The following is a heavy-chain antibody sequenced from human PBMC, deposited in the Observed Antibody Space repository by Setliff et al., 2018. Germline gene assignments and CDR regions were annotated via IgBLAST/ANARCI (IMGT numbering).Heavy chain of an antibody. Sequence: GASVKVSCKASGYTFTRYYMHWVRQAPGQGLEWMGIINPSGGSTSYAQKFQGRVTMTRDTSTSTAYMELSRLRSDDTAVYYCARVKAPALYYYMDVWGKGTTVTVSS. CDR2: INPSGGST. D-gene: IGHD3-16*02. J-gene: IGHJ6*03. CDR1: GYTFTRYY. V-gene: IGHV1-46*01. CDR3: ARVKAPALYYYMDV.